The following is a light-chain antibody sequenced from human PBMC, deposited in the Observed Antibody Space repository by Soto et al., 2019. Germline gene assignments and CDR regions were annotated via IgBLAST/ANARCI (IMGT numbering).Light chain of an antibody. Sequence: QSVLTQPASVSGSPGQSITISCTGTSSEVGGYNYVSWYQQHPGKAPKLMIYDVSNRPSGVSNRFSGSKSGNTASLTIFVLQAEDEADYYCSSYTSSSTLDVFGTGTKVTVL. V-gene: IGLV2-14*01. J-gene: IGLJ1*01. CDR3: SSYTSSSTLDV. CDR1: SSEVGGYNY. CDR2: DVS.